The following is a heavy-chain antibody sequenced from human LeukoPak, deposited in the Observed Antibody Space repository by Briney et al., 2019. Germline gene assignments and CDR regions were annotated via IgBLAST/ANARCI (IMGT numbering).Heavy chain of an antibody. CDR1: GFTFSNHW. J-gene: IGHJ4*02. V-gene: IGHV3-7*04. Sequence: PGGSLRLSCAASGFTFSNHWMSWVRQAPGKGLEWVANIKEDGGELNYVDSVKGRFTISRDNAKQSLFLQMNSLRVEDLGVYYRARGRRWLQPLDYWGQGTLVTVSS. CDR3: ARGRRWLQPLDY. CDR2: IKEDGGEL. D-gene: IGHD5-24*01.